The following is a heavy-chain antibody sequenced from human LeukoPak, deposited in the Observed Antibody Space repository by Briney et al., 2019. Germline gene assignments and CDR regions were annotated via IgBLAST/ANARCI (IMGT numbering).Heavy chain of an antibody. J-gene: IGHJ3*02. Sequence: GGSLRISCAASGFTFSSYAMRWVRKTPGKGLEYVSATSSNGGSTYYANSVKGRFTISRDNSKNTLYLQMGSLRAEDMAVYYCASAKGAVGAFDIWGQGTMVTVSS. D-gene: IGHD4/OR15-4a*01. CDR1: GFTFSSYA. CDR3: ASAKGAVGAFDI. V-gene: IGHV3-64*01. CDR2: TSSNGGST.